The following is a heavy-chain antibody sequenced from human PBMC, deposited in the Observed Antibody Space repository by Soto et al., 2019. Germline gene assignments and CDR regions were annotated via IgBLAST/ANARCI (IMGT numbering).Heavy chain of an antibody. CDR1: GFTFSSYA. J-gene: IGHJ4*02. Sequence: PGGSLRLSCSASGFTFSSYAMHWVRQAPGKGLEYVSAISSNGGSTYYADSVKGRFTISRDNSKNTLYLQMSSLRAEDTAVYYCVKDGPSQYYDFWSGYQYYFDYWGQGTLVTVSS. CDR3: VKDGPSQYYDFWSGYQYYFDY. D-gene: IGHD3-3*01. CDR2: ISSNGGST. V-gene: IGHV3-64D*08.